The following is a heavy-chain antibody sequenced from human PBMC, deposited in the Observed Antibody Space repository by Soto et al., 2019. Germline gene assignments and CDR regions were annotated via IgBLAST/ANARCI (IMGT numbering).Heavy chain of an antibody. Sequence: QVQLQESGPGLVKPSETLSLTCTVSGGSVSSGSYYWSWIRQPPGKGLEWIGYIYYSGSTNYNPSLSSRVTISVDTSKNQFSLKLSSVTAADTAVYYCARGRRGYSYGYFDYWGQGTLVTVSS. CDR2: IYYSGST. V-gene: IGHV4-61*01. CDR1: GGSVSSGSYY. J-gene: IGHJ4*02. D-gene: IGHD5-18*01. CDR3: ARGRRGYSYGYFDY.